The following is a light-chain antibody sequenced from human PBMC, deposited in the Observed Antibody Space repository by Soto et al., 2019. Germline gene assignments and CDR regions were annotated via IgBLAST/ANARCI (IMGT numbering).Light chain of an antibody. J-gene: IGKJ1*01. CDR3: QQTDSTPQT. CDR2: AAS. Sequence: DIQMTQSPSSLSASVGDRVTISCRASQSIRNYVSWYQQKPGTAPKLLIRAASTLPSGVPSRFSGSGSLTDFTLTISSLQIEDFATYFCQQTDSTPQTFGQGTNVEI. CDR1: QSIRNY. V-gene: IGKV1-39*01.